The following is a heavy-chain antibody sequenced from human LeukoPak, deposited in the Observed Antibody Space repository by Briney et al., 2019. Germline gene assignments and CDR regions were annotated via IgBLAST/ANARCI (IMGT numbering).Heavy chain of an antibody. D-gene: IGHD3-22*01. CDR3: ARDQYDSSGYYYLGHPYHYYYYGMDV. Sequence: GGSLRLSRAASGFTFSSYAMHWVRQAPGKGLEWVAVISYDGSNKYYADSVKGRFTISRDNSKNTLYLQMNSLRAEDTAVYYCARDQYDSSGYYYLGHPYHYYYYGMDVWGQGTTVTVSS. CDR1: GFTFSSYA. V-gene: IGHV3-30-3*01. CDR2: ISYDGSNK. J-gene: IGHJ6*02.